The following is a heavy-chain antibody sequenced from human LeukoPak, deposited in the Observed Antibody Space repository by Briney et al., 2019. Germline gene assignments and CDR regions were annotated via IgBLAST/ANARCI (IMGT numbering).Heavy chain of an antibody. CDR2: IIPIFGTA. Sequence: SVKVSCKASGGTFSSYAISWVRQAPGQGLEWMGGIIPIFGTANYAQKFQGRVTITADESTSTAYMELSSLRSEDTAVYYCARGRLRLGELSLMDYWGQGTLVTVSS. D-gene: IGHD3-16*02. CDR1: GGTFSSYA. V-gene: IGHV1-69*13. CDR3: ARGRLRLGELSLMDY. J-gene: IGHJ4*02.